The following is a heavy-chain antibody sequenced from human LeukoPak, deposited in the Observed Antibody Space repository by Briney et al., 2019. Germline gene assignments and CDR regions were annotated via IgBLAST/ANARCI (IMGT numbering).Heavy chain of an antibody. Sequence: PSETLSLTCTVSGGSFNNYHWHWIRQPPGKGLEWIGYIYYSGSSNYNPSLKSRFTISVDTSKNQFSLKLNSVTAADTATYYCARETSLAGFASGLGFNYWGQGILVTVSS. CDR3: ARETSLAGFASGLGFNY. CDR2: IYYSGSS. J-gene: IGHJ4*02. V-gene: IGHV4-59*01. D-gene: IGHD6-19*01. CDR1: GGSFNNYH.